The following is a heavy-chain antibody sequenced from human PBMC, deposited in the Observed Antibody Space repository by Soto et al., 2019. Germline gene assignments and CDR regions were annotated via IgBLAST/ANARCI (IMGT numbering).Heavy chain of an antibody. CDR2: IYYSGST. CDR3: ARLSGRITMFRGGADWFDP. Sequence: SETLSLTCTVSGGSISSYYWSWIRQPPGKGLEWIGYIYYSGSTNYNPSLKSRVTISVDTSKNQFSLKLSSVTAADTAVYYCARLSGRITMFRGGADWFDPWGQGTPVTVSS. D-gene: IGHD3-10*01. V-gene: IGHV4-59*08. J-gene: IGHJ5*02. CDR1: GGSISSYY.